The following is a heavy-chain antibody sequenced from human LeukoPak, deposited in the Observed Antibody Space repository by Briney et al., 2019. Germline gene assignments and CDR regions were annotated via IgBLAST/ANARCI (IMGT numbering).Heavy chain of an antibody. D-gene: IGHD6-19*01. Sequence: SETLSLTCTVSGGSISTYYWSWIRQPPGKGLEWIGHIYYSGSTNYNPSLKSRVTISVDTSKNQFSLKLSSVTAADTAVYYCARQVGYSSGWYTYWGQGTLVTVSS. J-gene: IGHJ4*02. CDR1: GGSISTYY. CDR2: IYYSGST. CDR3: ARQVGYSSGWYTY. V-gene: IGHV4-59*08.